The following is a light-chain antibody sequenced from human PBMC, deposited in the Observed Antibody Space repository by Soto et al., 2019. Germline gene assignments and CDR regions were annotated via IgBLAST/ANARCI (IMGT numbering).Light chain of an antibody. CDR1: QSVSSN. V-gene: IGKV3-15*01. J-gene: IGKJ1*01. Sequence: EIVMTQSPATLSVSPGERATISCRASQSVSSNLAWYQQKPGQAPRLLIYDASTRAAGIPARISGSGSGTEFSLTISSLQSEDFAVYYCQQYDNWPPKWTFGQGTKVDIK. CDR2: DAS. CDR3: QQYDNWPPKWT.